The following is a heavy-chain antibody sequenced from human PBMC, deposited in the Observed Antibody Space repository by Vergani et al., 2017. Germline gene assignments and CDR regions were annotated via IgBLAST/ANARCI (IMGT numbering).Heavy chain of an antibody. J-gene: IGHJ6*02. D-gene: IGHD5-12*01. CDR1: GFTFNHYA. V-gene: IGHV3-23*01. Sequence: EVQLLESGGDLVQPGGSLRLSCAASGFTFNHYAMNWVRQAPGKGLEWVSGISGSGGSTYYAGSVKGRFTISRDSSKNTLYLQMNSLGAGDTAVYYGAKANPRKSGYDYLYYYHAMDVWGQGTTVTVSS. CDR2: ISGSGGST. CDR3: AKANPRKSGYDYLYYYHAMDV.